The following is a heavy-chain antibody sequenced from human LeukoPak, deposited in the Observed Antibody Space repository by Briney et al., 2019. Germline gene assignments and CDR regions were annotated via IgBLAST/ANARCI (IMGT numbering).Heavy chain of an antibody. CDR3: ARGEGIAAAAFDY. V-gene: IGHV6-1*01. CDR2: TCYRSKWYH. J-gene: IGHJ4*02. CDR1: GDSVSSNGAA. Sequence: SQTLSLTCAISGDSVSSNGAAWNWIRQSPSRVLEWLGRTCYRSKWYHDYAVSVKSRIIINTDSSKNQFSLQLNSVTPEDTAVYYCARGEGIAAAAFDYWGQGTLVTVSS. D-gene: IGHD6-13*01.